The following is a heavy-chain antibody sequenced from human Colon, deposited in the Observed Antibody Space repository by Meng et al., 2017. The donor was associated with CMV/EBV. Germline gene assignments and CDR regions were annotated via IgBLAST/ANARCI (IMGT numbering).Heavy chain of an antibody. Sequence: QGQLEASGPGRVKPSEPLPLTCTVSGGSIGSYYWNWMRQPDGKGLEWIGRIHTTDSTNYNPSLKSRVTISVDTSKNQFSLKLTSATAADTAVYYCARDTGTTGTGSLFDYWGQGILVTVSS. CDR2: IHTTDST. J-gene: IGHJ4*02. CDR1: GGSIGSYY. V-gene: IGHV4-4*07. D-gene: IGHD1-1*01. CDR3: ARDTGTTGTGSLFDY.